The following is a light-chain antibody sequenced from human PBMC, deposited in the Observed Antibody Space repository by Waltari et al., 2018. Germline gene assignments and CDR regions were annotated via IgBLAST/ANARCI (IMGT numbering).Light chain of an antibody. CDR3: QQRST. Sequence: EIVLTQSPATLSLSPGEGATLSCRASQSLTSYLAWYQQKPGQAPRLLIYDTSNRATGIPARFSGSGSVTDFTLIISSLEPEDFGVYYCQQRSTFGQGTKLEIK. V-gene: IGKV3-11*01. CDR1: QSLTSY. CDR2: DTS. J-gene: IGKJ2*01.